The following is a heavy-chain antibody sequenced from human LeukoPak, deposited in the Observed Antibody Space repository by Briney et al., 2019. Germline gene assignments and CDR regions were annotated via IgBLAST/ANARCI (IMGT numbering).Heavy chain of an antibody. CDR2: IIPIFGTA. D-gene: IGHD4-17*01. CDR1: GGTFSSYA. V-gene: IGHV1-69*13. J-gene: IGHJ4*02. CDR3: ARGMTTVTTRLDY. Sequence: ASVKVSCKASGGTFSSYAISWVRQAPGQGLEWMGGIIPIFGTANYAQKFQGRVTITADESTSTAYMELSSLRSEDTAVYYCARGMTTVTTRLDYWGQGTLVTVSS.